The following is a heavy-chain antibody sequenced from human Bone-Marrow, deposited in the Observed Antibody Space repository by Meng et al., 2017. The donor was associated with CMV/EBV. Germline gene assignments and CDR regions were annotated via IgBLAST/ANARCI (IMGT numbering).Heavy chain of an antibody. V-gene: IGHV1-18*01. CDR2: ISAYNGNT. Sequence: ASVKVSCKASGYTFTSYDINWVRQATGQGLEWMGWISAYNGNTNYAQKLQGRVTMTRDTSISTAYMELSRLRSDDTAVYYCARESWRTTGKLYYYGMDVWGQGTTVTVSS. CDR1: GYTFTSYD. J-gene: IGHJ6*02. CDR3: ARESWRTTGKLYYYGMDV. D-gene: IGHD1-1*01.